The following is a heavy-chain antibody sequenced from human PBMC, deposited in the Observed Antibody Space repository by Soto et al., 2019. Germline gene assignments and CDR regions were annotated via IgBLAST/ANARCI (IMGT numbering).Heavy chain of an antibody. V-gene: IGHV4-30-2*01. J-gene: IGHJ5*02. CDR1: GGSISSGGYS. Sequence: PSETLSLTCAVSGGSISSGGYSWSWIRQPPGKGLEWIGYIYHSGSTYYNPSLKSRVTISVDRSKNQFSLKLSSVTAADTAVYYCARDRRGSYGGPWFDPWGQGTLVTVSS. CDR3: ARDRRGSYGGPWFDP. CDR2: IYHSGST. D-gene: IGHD1-26*01.